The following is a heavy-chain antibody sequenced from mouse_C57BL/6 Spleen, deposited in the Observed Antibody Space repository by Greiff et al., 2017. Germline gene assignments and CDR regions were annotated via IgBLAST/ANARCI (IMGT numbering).Heavy chain of an antibody. CDR1: GYTFTDYE. CDR2: IDPETGGT. J-gene: IGHJ4*01. CDR3: TKLGRYAMDY. D-gene: IGHD4-1*01. Sequence: SGAELVRPGASVTLSCKASGYTFTDYEMHWVKQTPVHGLEWIGAIDPETGGTAYNQKFKGKAILTADKSSSTAYMELRSLTSEDSAVYYCTKLGRYAMDYWGQGTSVTVSS. V-gene: IGHV1-15*01.